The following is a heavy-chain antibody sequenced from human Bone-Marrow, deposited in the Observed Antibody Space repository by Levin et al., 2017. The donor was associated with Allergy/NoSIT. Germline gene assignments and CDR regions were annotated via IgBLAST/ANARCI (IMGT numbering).Heavy chain of an antibody. D-gene: IGHD6-6*01. CDR3: ARHSVTRAWGPIAARPLGYFDH. CDR2: NRGKT. J-gene: IGHJ4*02. CDR1: GGSISSTDSS. Sequence: SETLSLTCAVSGGSISSTDSSWGWIRQPPGKGLEFIGTNRGKTYYNPSLKSRLSISVDTSKNQFSLRLTSVTAADTAVYYCARHSVTRAWGPIAARPLGYFDHWGQGILVSVSS. V-gene: IGHV4-39*01.